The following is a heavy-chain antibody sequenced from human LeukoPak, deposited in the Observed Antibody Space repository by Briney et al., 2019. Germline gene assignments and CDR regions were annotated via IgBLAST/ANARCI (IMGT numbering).Heavy chain of an antibody. D-gene: IGHD5-18*01. CDR1: GFTFSSYA. Sequence: PGGSLGLSCAASGFTFSSYAMSWVRQAPGKGLEWVSAINGRGGSTSYADSVQGRFTITRENSKNTMSLKLQSLSPETTAEDYFAKDLLGYSYGYGVYNWFDPWGQGTLVTVSS. CDR2: INGRGGST. V-gene: IGHV3-23*01. J-gene: IGHJ5*02. CDR3: AKDLLGYSYGYGVYNWFDP.